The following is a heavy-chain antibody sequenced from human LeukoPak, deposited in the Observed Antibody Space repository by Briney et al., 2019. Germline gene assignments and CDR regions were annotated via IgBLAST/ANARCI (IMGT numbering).Heavy chain of an antibody. CDR3: ARVDTQAVAGINYDY. CDR2: ISSSSSYI. J-gene: IGHJ4*02. CDR1: GFTFSSYA. V-gene: IGHV3-21*01. Sequence: GGSLRLSCAASGFTFSSYAMSWVRQAPGKGLEWVSSISSSSSYIYYADSVKGRFTISRDNAKNSLYLQMNSLRAEDTAVYYCARVDTQAVAGINYDYWGQGTLVTVSS. D-gene: IGHD6-19*01.